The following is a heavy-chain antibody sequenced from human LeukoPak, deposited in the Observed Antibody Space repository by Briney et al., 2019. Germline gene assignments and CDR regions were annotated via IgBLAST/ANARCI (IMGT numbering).Heavy chain of an antibody. J-gene: IGHJ6*02. D-gene: IGHD3-16*01. CDR3: ARGILIAPPYYYYGMDV. CDR1: GGSISSYY. V-gene: IGHV4-4*07. CDR2: IYTSGST. Sequence: SETLSLTCTVSGGSISSYYWTWIRQPAGKGLEWIGRIYTSGSTNYNPSLKSRVTISVDTSKNQFSLKLSSVTAADTAVYYCARGILIAPPYYYYGMDVWGQGTTVTVSS.